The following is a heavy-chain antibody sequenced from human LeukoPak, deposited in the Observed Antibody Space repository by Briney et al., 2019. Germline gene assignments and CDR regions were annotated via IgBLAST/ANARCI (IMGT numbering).Heavy chain of an antibody. CDR3: ATNAMELHY. Sequence: GGSLRLSCAASGFTFSSYSMNWVRQAPGKGLEWVSGILQSGATTYYADSVKGRFTISRDNSKNTLFLQMDSLRSEDTAVYYCATNAMELHYWGQGTLVTVSS. CDR2: ILQSGATT. J-gene: IGHJ4*02. V-gene: IGHV3-23*01. CDR1: GFTFSSYS. D-gene: IGHD1-7*01.